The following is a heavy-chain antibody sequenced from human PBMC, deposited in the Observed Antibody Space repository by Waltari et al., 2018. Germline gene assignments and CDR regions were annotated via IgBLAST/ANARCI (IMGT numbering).Heavy chain of an antibody. Sequence: EVQLVESGGGLVQPGGSLGLSCAASGLTFNTFVMTWVRQAPGKGLEWVSSISGSGENTHYVDSVKGRFTVSRDNSRNTVFLQMNSLRVEDTAVYYCAIVDDYVWGSYRADYWGQGTRVTVSS. CDR2: ISGSGENT. CDR1: GLTFNTFV. D-gene: IGHD3-16*02. J-gene: IGHJ4*02. CDR3: AIVDDYVWGSYRADY. V-gene: IGHV3-23*04.